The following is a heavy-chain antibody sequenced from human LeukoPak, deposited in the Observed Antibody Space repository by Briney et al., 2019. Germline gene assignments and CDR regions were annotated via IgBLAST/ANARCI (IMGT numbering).Heavy chain of an antibody. Sequence: PGGSLRLSCAASGFTFSSYWMNLVRQAPGAGLEWVADIKQDGSEKNYVASVKRRFTISRDNTQNSLYLQMNSLRGEDTAIYYCARKSAPLTIAAVGMDVWGQGTTVAVS. V-gene: IGHV3-7*01. CDR2: IKQDGSEK. D-gene: IGHD6-13*01. J-gene: IGHJ6*02. CDR1: GFTFSSYW. CDR3: ARKSAPLTIAAVGMDV.